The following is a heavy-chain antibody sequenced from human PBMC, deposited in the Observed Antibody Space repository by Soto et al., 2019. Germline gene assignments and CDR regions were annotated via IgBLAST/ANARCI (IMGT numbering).Heavy chain of an antibody. CDR3: ATGTNGTTGWYHP. CDR2: INPKTGDT. D-gene: IGHD1-1*01. Sequence: QVQLVQSGTEVKKPGASVTVSCKSSGYTFTDFYLHWLRQAPGQGLEWVGWINPKTGDTKSSQKFQGRVTMSRDTSVSTAYIDLTSLTSDVTAMYYCATGTNGTTGWYHPWGQGTRVTVSS. J-gene: IGHJ5*02. V-gene: IGHV1-2*02. CDR1: GYTFTDFY.